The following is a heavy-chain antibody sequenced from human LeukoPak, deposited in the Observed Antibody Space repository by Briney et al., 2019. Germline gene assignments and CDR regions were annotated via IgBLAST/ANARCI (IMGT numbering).Heavy chain of an antibody. J-gene: IGHJ4*02. D-gene: IGHD2-2*01. Sequence: ASVKVSCKASGYTFTGYYMHWVRQAPGQGLEWMGWINPNSGGTNYAQKFQGRVTMTRDTSISTAYMELSRLRSDDTAVYYCARDTRPRYQLLSYHYWGQGTLVTVSS. CDR3: ARDTRPRYQLLSYHY. V-gene: IGHV1-2*02. CDR1: GYTFTGYY. CDR2: INPNSGGT.